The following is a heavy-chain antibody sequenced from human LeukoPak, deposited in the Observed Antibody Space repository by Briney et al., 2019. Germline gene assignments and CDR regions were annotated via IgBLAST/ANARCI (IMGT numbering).Heavy chain of an antibody. V-gene: IGHV3-74*01. CDR3: ARATTIINYYYNGMDV. Sequence: GGTLRLSCVASGFTFSSYWMHWVRQAPGSGLVWVSRIDSDVRSTTYADSVKGRFTISRDNAKNTLYLHMTSLRAEDTAVYYCARATTIINYYYNGMDVWGQGTTVTVS. CDR2: IDSDVRST. J-gene: IGHJ6*02. CDR1: GFTFSSYW. D-gene: IGHD1-1*01.